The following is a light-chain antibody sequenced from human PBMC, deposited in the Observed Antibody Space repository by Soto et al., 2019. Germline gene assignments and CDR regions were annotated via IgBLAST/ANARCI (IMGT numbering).Light chain of an antibody. CDR1: QSVTSSD. CDR3: QQYGSSPPVT. V-gene: IGKV3D-20*01. J-gene: IGKJ5*01. CDR2: DAS. Sequence: EIVLTQSPATLSLSPGERATLSCGASQSVTSSDLAWYQQKTGLAPRLLIYDASSRATGIPDRFSGSGSGTDFTLTISRLEPEDFAVYYCQQYGSSPPVTFGQGTRLEIK.